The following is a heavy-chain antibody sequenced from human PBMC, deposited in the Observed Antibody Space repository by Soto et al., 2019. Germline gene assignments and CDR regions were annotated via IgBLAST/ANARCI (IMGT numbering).Heavy chain of an antibody. J-gene: IGHJ6*02. CDR2: IIPIFGTA. CDR1: GGTFISYA. D-gene: IGHD5-18*01. V-gene: IGHV1-69*13. Sequence: SVKVSCKASGGTFISYAISWVRQAPGQGLEWMGGIIPIFGTANYAQKFQGRVTITADESTSTAYMELSSLRSEDTAVYYCARDVDTAMPSYYYYGMDVWGQGTTVTVSS. CDR3: ARDVDTAMPSYYYYGMDV.